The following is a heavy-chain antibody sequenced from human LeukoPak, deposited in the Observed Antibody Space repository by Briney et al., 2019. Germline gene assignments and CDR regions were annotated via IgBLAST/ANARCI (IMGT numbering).Heavy chain of an antibody. CDR3: AALVVTATRDY. D-gene: IGHD2-21*02. Sequence: SETLSLTCAVYGGSFSGYYWSWIRQPPGKGLEWIGEINHGGSTNYNPSLKSRVTISVDTSKNQFSLKLSSVTAADTAVYYCAALVVTATRDYWGQGTLVTVSS. V-gene: IGHV4-34*01. CDR2: INHGGST. CDR1: GGSFSGYY. J-gene: IGHJ4*02.